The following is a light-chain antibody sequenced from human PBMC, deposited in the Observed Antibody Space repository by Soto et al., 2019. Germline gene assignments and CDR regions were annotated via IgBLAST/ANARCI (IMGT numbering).Light chain of an antibody. Sequence: EIVMTQSPATLSVSPGERATLSCRASQSVSSNLAWYQQKPGQAPMLLIYGASTRATGIPARFSVSGSGTEFTLTISSLQSEAVAVYYCQHYNNWPPLTFGGGTKVEIK. V-gene: IGKV3-15*01. CDR3: QHYNNWPPLT. CDR1: QSVSSN. J-gene: IGKJ4*01. CDR2: GAS.